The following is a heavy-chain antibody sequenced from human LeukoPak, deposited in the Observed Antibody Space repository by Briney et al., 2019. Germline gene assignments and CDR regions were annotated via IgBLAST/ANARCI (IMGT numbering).Heavy chain of an antibody. J-gene: IGHJ4*02. CDR2: IRSEANNYAT. V-gene: IGHV3-73*01. CDR3: SYYDSGASRDY. D-gene: IGHD3-22*01. Sequence: GGSLKLSCAASGFTFSGSAMDWVRQASGKGLEWVGRIRSEANNYATAYAASVKGRFTISRDDSKNTAYLQMNSLKTEDTALYYYSYYDSGASRDYWGQGTLVTVSS. CDR1: GFTFSGSA.